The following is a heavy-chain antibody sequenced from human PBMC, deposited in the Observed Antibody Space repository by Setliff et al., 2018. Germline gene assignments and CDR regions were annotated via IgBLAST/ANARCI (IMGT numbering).Heavy chain of an antibody. CDR3: ATSGFCGAGSCYSFDD. CDR1: GGSGSFSAYY. D-gene: IGHD2-15*01. J-gene: IGHJ4*02. CDR2: ISPVGST. V-gene: IGHV4-34*01. Sequence: SETLTLTCGVSGGSGSFSAYYWSWIRQPPGKGLEWIGEISPVGSTIYNPSLRGRVTMSVDTSNKRFSLNLTSVTAADTAVYYCATSGFCGAGSCYSFDDWGQGALVTVSS.